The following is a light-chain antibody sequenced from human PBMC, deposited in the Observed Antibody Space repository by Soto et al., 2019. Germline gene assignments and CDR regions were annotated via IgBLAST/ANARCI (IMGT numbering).Light chain of an antibody. CDR2: EGT. Sequence: QSARTQPASVSGSPGQSITISCTGTSRDVGSYNLVSWYQQHPGNAPKLIIYEGTKRPSGVSYRFSGSKSGNTASLTISGLQEEDEGDYHCCSFAGSSTYVFGTGTRSPS. CDR3: CSFAGSSTYV. J-gene: IGLJ1*01. CDR1: SRDVGSYNL. V-gene: IGLV2-23*01.